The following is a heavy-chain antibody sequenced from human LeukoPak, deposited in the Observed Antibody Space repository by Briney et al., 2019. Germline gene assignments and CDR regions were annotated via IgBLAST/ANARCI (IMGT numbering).Heavy chain of an antibody. V-gene: IGHV3-48*02. CDR3: ARDPISSGYYFDY. D-gene: IGHD6-19*01. CDR1: GFTFSSYS. CDR2: ISSWSSTI. Sequence: GGPLRLSCAASGFTFSSYSMNWVRQAPGKGLEWASYISSWSSTISYADSVKGRFTISRDNARNSLYLQMNSLRDEDTAVYYCARDPISSGYYFDYWGQGTLVTVSS. J-gene: IGHJ4*02.